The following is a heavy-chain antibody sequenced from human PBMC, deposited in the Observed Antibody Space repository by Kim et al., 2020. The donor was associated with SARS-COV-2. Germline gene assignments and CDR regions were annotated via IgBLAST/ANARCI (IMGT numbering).Heavy chain of an antibody. Sequence: ASVKVSCKASGYTFTSYYMHWVRQAPGQGLEWMGIINPSGGSTSYAQKFQGRVTMTRDTSTSTVYMELSSLRSEDTAVYYCARDGRYDFWSGGGGKPTQLYNWFDPWGQGTLVTVSS. CDR2: INPSGGST. J-gene: IGHJ5*02. V-gene: IGHV1-46*01. D-gene: IGHD3-3*01. CDR1: GYTFTSYY. CDR3: ARDGRYDFWSGGGGKPTQLYNWFDP.